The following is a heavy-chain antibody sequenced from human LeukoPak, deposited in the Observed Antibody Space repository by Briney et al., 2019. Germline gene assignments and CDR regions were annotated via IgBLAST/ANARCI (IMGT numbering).Heavy chain of an antibody. J-gene: IGHJ3*02. V-gene: IGHV3-30*03. D-gene: IGHD6-13*01. CDR1: GFTFTSYN. CDR2: ISYDGSNK. Sequence: GGSLRLSCAASGFTFTSYNMNWVRQAPGKGLEWVAVISYDGSNKYYADSVKGRFTISRDNSKNTLYLQMNSLRAEDTAVYYCARDYVEQQLASNYAFDIWGQGTMVTVSS. CDR3: ARDYVEQQLASNYAFDI.